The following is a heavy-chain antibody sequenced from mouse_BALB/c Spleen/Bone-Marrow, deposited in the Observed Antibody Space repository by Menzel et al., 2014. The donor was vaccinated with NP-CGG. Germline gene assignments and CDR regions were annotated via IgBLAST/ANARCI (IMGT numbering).Heavy chain of an antibody. J-gene: IGHJ4*01. CDR3: ARKLEYGDYDAMDY. D-gene: IGHD2-13*01. Sequence: EVKLMESGGGLVKPGGSLKLSCAASGFTFSSYAMSWVRQTPEKRLEWVATISSGGSYTYYPDSVEGRFTISRDNAKNTLYLQMSSLRSEDTAMYYCARKLEYGDYDAMDYWGQGTSVTVSS. CDR1: GFTFSSYA. CDR2: ISSGGSYT. V-gene: IGHV5-9-1*01.